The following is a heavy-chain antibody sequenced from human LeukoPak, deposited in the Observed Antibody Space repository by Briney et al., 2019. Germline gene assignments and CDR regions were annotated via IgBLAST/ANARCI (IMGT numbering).Heavy chain of an antibody. CDR3: ASDYGANWFDP. J-gene: IGHJ5*02. V-gene: IGHV1-2*02. Sequence: ASVKVSFKASGNTLTGYYVHWVRLAPRQALEWMGWINADSGATDYGDKFQGRLTMTRDTSISTAYMDLSRLRSDDTALYYCASDYGANWFDPWGGGTLVTVSS. D-gene: IGHD4-17*01. CDR2: INADSGAT. CDR1: GNTLTGYY.